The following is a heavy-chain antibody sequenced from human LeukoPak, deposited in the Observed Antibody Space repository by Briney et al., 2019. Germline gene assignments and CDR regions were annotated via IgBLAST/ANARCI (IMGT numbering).Heavy chain of an antibody. CDR2: ISTRGRT. Sequence: SETLSLTCTVSGDSLSSYFWTWIRQPPGKGLEWIGYISTRGRTNYNPSLKSRVSMSVDTSKNQFSLKLTSVTAADTAVYYCAGERGYSGSFDYWGQGTLVTVSS. CDR1: GDSLSSYF. CDR3: AGERGYSGSFDY. D-gene: IGHD5-12*01. V-gene: IGHV4-4*09. J-gene: IGHJ4*02.